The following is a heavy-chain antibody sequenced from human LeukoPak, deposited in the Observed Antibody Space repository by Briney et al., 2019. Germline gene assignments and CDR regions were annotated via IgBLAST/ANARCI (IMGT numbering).Heavy chain of an antibody. CDR3: AKTRPLDSSSWSHGDY. J-gene: IGHJ4*02. CDR2: ISGSGDST. V-gene: IGHV3-23*01. D-gene: IGHD6-13*01. CDR1: GFTFSSCA. Sequence: GGSLRLSCAASGFTFSSCAMSWVRQAPGKGLEWVSAISGSGDSTYYGDSVKGRFTISRDNSKNTLYLQMNSLRAEDTAVYYCAKTRPLDSSSWSHGDYWGQGTLVTISS.